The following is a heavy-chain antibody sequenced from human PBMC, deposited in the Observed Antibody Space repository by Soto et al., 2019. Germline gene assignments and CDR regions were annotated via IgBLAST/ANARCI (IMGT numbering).Heavy chain of an antibody. J-gene: IGHJ4*02. CDR1: GGSVSGGYY. CDR3: ARGQVGRLDY. D-gene: IGHD1-26*01. CDR2: IYNGWNT. Sequence: SETLSLTCNVSGGSVSGGYYWNWIRQHPGKGLEWIGYIYNGWNTDYNPSLKSRVMISVDTSKNQFSLKLSSVTAADTAVYYCARGQVGRLDYWSQGTLVTV. V-gene: IGHV4-31*03.